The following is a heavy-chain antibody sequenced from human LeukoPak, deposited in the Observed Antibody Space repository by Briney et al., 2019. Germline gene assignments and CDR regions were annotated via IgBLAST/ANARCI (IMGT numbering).Heavy chain of an antibody. Sequence: SQTLSLTCTVSGGSISSGDYYWSWIRQPPGKGLEWIGRIYTSGSTNYNPSLKSRVTMSIDTSKNQFSLKLNSVTAADTAVYYCAREYGDFDYWGQGTLVTVSS. J-gene: IGHJ4*02. CDR2: IYTSGST. D-gene: IGHD4-17*01. CDR1: GGSISSGDYY. V-gene: IGHV4-61*02. CDR3: AREYGDFDY.